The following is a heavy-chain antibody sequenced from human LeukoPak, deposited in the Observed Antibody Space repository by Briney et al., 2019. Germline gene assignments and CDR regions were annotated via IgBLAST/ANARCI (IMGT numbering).Heavy chain of an antibody. D-gene: IGHD5-24*01. CDR3: AKSSRDGYPQGD. CDR2: ISWDGGST. V-gene: IGHV3-43D*03. J-gene: IGHJ4*02. Sequence: GGSLRLSCAASGFTFDDYAMHWVRQAPGKGLEWVSLISWDGGSTYYADSVKGRSTISRDNSKNSLYLQMNSLRAEDTALYYCAKSSRDGYPQGDWGQGTLVTVSS. CDR1: GFTFDDYA.